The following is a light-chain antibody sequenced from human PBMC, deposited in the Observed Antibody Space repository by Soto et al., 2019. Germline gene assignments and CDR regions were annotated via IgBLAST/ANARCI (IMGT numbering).Light chain of an antibody. J-gene: IGLJ1*01. CDR2: DVS. V-gene: IGLV2-11*01. CDR3: CSYAGSCYV. CDR1: SSDVGDYNY. Sequence: QSVLTQPRSVSGSPGQSVTISCTGTSSDVGDYNYVSWYQQHPGKAPKLMIYDVSKWPSGVPDRFSGSKSGNTASLTISGLQAEDEADYYCCSYAGSCYVFGTGTKLTVL.